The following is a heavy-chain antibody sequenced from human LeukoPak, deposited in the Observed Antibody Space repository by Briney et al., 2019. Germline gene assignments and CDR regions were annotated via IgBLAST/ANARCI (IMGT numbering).Heavy chain of an antibody. J-gene: IGHJ4*02. CDR2: INSDGSNT. Sequence: HTGGSLSLSCAASGFSFSSYWMHWVRQVPGKGLVWVSRINSDGSNTRYADSVKGRFTITRDNAKNTLYLQMNSLRAEDTAVYYCARDLELVYYGSSGYDYWGQGTLVIVSS. V-gene: IGHV3-74*01. CDR1: GFSFSSYW. D-gene: IGHD3-22*01. CDR3: ARDLELVYYGSSGYDY.